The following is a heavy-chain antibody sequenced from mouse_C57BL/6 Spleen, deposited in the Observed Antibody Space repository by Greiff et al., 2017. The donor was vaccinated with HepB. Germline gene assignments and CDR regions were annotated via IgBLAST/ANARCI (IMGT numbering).Heavy chain of an antibody. V-gene: IGHV3-6*01. CDR2: ISYDGSN. J-gene: IGHJ3*01. D-gene: IGHD2-4*01. CDR1: GYSITSGYY. Sequence: EVKLMESGPGLVKPSQSLSLTCSVTGYSITSGYYWNWIRQFPGNKLEWMGYISYDGSNNYNPSLKNRISITRDTSKNQFFLKLNSVTTEDTATYYCARGKNDYDGFAYWGQGTLVTVSA. CDR3: ARGKNDYDGFAY.